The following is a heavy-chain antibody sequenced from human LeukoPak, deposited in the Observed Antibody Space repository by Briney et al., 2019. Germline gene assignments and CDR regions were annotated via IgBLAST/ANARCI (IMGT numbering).Heavy chain of an antibody. CDR3: ARVWYIASSSFDP. D-gene: IGHD2-2*01. V-gene: IGHV1-18*01. J-gene: IGHJ5*02. Sequence: ASVKVSCKASGYTFTSYGISWVRQAPGQAHEWMGWISAYNGNTNYAQKLQGRVTMTTDTSTSTAYMELRSLRSDDTAVYYCARVWYIASSSFDPWGQGTLVTVSS. CDR2: ISAYNGNT. CDR1: GYTFTSYG.